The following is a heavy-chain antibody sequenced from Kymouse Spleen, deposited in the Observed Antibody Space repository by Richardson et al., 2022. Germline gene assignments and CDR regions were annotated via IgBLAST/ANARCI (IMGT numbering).Heavy chain of an antibody. CDR1: GFTFSSYG. J-gene: IGHJ6*02. Sequence: QVQLVESGGGVVQPGRSLRLSCAASGFTFSSYGMHWVRQAPGKGLEWVAVIWYDGSNKYYADSVKGRFTISRDNSKNTLYLQMNSLRAEDTAVYYCARENVDTAMVYYYYYGMDVWGQGTTVTVSS. V-gene: IGHV3-33*01. CDR3: ARENVDTAMVYYYYYGMDV. CDR2: IWYDGSNK. D-gene: IGHD5-18,IGHD5-18*01.